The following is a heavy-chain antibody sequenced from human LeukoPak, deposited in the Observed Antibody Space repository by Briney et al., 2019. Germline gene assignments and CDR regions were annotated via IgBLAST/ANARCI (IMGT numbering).Heavy chain of an antibody. CDR1: GGSISSYY. D-gene: IGHD2-15*01. V-gene: IGHV4-59*01. CDR2: IYYSAST. Sequence: SETLSLTCTVSGGSISSYYWSWIRQPPGKGLEWIGYIYYSASTNYNPSLKSRVTISVDTSKNQFSLKLSSVTAADTAVYYCAREDCSGDGCYSFDYWGQGTLVTVFS. CDR3: AREDCSGDGCYSFDY. J-gene: IGHJ4*02.